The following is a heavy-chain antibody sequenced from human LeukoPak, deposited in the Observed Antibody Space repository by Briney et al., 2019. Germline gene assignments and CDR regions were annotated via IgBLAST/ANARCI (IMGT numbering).Heavy chain of an antibody. V-gene: IGHV1-46*01. Sequence: ASVKVSCKASGYTFTSYYMHWVRQAPGQGLEWMGIINPSDGSTSYAQKFQGRVTMTRDTSTSTVYMELSSLSSEDTAVYFCARTTSMTASGYDYWGQGTLVTVSS. CDR2: INPSDGST. CDR3: ARTTSMTASGYDY. D-gene: IGHD2-21*02. CDR1: GYTFTSYY. J-gene: IGHJ4*02.